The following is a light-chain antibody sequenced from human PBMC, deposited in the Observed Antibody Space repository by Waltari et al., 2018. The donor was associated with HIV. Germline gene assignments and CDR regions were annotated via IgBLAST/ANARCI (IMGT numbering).Light chain of an antibody. CDR3: AAWDDSLNGEVV. J-gene: IGLJ2*01. CDR2: GNT. CDR1: NSNIGSNT. V-gene: IGLV1-44*01. Sequence: QSVLTQPPSASGTPGQRVTISCSGRNSNIGSNTVNWYPQLPGTAPKLLIYGNTQRPSGVPDRVSGSKAGTSASWAISGLQSEDEADYYCAAWDDSLNGEVVFGGGTKLTVL.